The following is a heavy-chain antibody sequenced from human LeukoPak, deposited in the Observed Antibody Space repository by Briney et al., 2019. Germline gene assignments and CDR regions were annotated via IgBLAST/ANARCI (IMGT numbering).Heavy chain of an antibody. CDR3: AFSYYDILTGYSAFDY. V-gene: IGHV3-53*01. D-gene: IGHD3-9*01. CDR1: GFNVSANY. J-gene: IGHJ4*02. Sequence: GGSLRLSCAAPGFNVSANYMSWVRQAPGKGLEWVSVIYSGGTTYYADSVKGRFTISRHNSKNTLYLQMNNLRAEDTAIYYCAFSYYDILTGYSAFDYWGQGTLVTVSS. CDR2: IYSGGTT.